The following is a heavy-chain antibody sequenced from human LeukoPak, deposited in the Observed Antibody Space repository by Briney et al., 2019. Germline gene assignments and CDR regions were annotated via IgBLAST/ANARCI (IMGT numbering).Heavy chain of an antibody. CDR3: AGRGSGYYYGMNV. D-gene: IGHD3-10*01. CDR1: EFTFSHFA. Sequence: GGSLRLSCAVSEFTFSHFAMHWVRQAPGKGLEWVAVVSSHGNDGYYADSVKGRFTISRDTSKNTLYLQMNDLRAEDTAVYYCAGRGSGYYYGMNVWGQGTTVTVSS. CDR2: VSSHGNDG. V-gene: IGHV3-30*07. J-gene: IGHJ6*02.